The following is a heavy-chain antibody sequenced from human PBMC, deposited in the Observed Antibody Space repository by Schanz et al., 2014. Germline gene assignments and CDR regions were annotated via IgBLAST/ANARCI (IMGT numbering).Heavy chain of an antibody. J-gene: IGHJ4*02. D-gene: IGHD6-13*01. CDR3: AKSQGSSFDS. V-gene: IGHV3-23*04. Sequence: EVQLVESGGGLIQPGGSLRLSCAASGFGFSSYSMNWVRQAPGKGLEWVSSISGDHRNTFYADSVKGRFTISSDNSKSTLYLQMSSLRAEDTAVYYCAKSQGSSFDSWGQGTLVTVSS. CDR2: ISGDHRNT. CDR1: GFGFSSYS.